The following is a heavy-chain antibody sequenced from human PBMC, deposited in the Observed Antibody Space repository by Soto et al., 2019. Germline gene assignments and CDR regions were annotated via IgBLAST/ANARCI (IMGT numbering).Heavy chain of an antibody. CDR2: INAGNGNT. CDR1: GYTFTSYA. V-gene: IGHV1-3*01. Sequence: QVQLVQSGAEVKKPGASVKVSCKASGYTFTSYAMHWVRQAPGQRLEWMGWINAGNGNTKYSQKFQGRVTITRDTSASTAYMELSSLRSEDTAVYYCAKDQGDRVRSWYFDLWGRGTLVTVSS. CDR3: AKDQGDRVRSWYFDL. J-gene: IGHJ2*01. D-gene: IGHD3-10*01.